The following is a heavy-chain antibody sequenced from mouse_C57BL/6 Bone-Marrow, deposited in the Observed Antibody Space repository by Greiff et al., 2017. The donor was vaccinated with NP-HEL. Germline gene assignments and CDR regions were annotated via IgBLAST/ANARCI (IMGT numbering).Heavy chain of an antibody. CDR1: GYTFTDYN. CDR2: INPNNGGT. D-gene: IGHD1-1*01. V-gene: IGHV1-22*01. J-gene: IGHJ2*01. Sequence: DVKLQESGPELVKPGASVKMSCKASGYTFTDYNMHWVKQSHGKSLEWIGYINPNNGGTSYNQKFKGKATLTVNKSSSTAYMELRSLTSEDSAVYYCAGITTLKYWGQGTTLTVSS. CDR3: AGITTLKY.